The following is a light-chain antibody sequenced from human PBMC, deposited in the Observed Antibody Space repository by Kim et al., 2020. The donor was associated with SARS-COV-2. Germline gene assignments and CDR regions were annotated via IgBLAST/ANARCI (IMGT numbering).Light chain of an antibody. CDR2: DTS. Sequence: SASVGDRVTIPRRASESTGSWLAWSQQKPGTAPKVLIYDTSTLESGVPSRCSGSGTGTFFTLTISSLQPGDSATYYCQQYQASPYTFGQGTKLEI. CDR1: ESTGSW. J-gene: IGKJ2*01. V-gene: IGKV1-5*01. CDR3: QQYQASPYT.